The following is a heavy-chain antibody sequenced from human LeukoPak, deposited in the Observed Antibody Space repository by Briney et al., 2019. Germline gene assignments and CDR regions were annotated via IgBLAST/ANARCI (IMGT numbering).Heavy chain of an antibody. D-gene: IGHD3-10*01. CDR1: GGSISSGGYY. CDR2: IYYSGST. V-gene: IGHV4-31*03. J-gene: IGHJ5*02. Sequence: SQTLSLTCTVSGGSISSGGYYWSWIRQHPGKGLEWIGYIYYSGSTYYNPSLKSRVTISVDTSKNQFSLKLSSVTAADTAVYYCARGGRGRNWFDPWGQGTLVTVSS. CDR3: ARGGRGRNWFDP.